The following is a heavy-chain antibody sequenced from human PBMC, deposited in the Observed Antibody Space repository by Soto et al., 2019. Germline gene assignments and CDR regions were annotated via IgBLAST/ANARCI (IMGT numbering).Heavy chain of an antibody. D-gene: IGHD3-9*01. CDR3: ARGLRYFDWFKDY. CDR2: ISGGGDIT. V-gene: IGHV3-23*01. J-gene: IGHJ4*02. Sequence: TGGSLRLSCAASGFTFSSYGLSWVRQVPGKGLEWVSVISGGGDITYYADSVKGRFTISRDNARNSLYLQMNSLRAEDTAVYYCARGLRYFDWFKDYWGQGTLVTVSS. CDR1: GFTFSSYG.